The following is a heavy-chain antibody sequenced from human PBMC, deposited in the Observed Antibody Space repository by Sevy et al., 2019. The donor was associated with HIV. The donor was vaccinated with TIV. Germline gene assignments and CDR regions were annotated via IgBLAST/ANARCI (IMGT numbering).Heavy chain of an antibody. CDR2: IRSKANSYAT. D-gene: IGHD6-13*01. V-gene: IGHV3-73*01. Sequence: GGSLRLSCAASGFTFSGSAMHWVRQASGKGLEWVGRIRSKANSYATAYAASVKGRFTISRDDSKNTAYLQMNSLKTEDTAVYYCTVPGYSSSWQPYYYYGMDVWAQGTTVTVSS. CDR1: GFTFSGSA. CDR3: TVPGYSSSWQPYYYYGMDV. J-gene: IGHJ6*02.